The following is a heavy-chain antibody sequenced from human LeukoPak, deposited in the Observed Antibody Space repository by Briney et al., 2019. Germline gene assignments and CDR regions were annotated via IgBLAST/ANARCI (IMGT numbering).Heavy chain of an antibody. CDR2: IYHSGST. D-gene: IGHD2-15*01. CDR3: ARSSVVVAASDY. CDR1: GYSISSGYY. J-gene: IGHJ4*02. Sequence: SETLSLTCTVSGYSISSGYYWGWIRQPPGKGLEWIGSIYHSGSTYYNPSLKSRVTISVDTSKNQFSLKLSSVTAADTAVYYCARSSVVVAASDYWGQGTLVTVSS. V-gene: IGHV4-38-2*02.